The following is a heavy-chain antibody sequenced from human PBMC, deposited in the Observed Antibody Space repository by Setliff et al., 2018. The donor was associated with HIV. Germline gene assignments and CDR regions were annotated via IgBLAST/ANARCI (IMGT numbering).Heavy chain of an antibody. D-gene: IGHD3-3*01. Sequence: SVKVSCKASGGTFSGYAISWVRQAPGQGLELMGGIIPIFGTASYAQKFQGRVTITADESTSTAYMELSSLRSEDTAVYYCARGEKRFLEWLPLDYYYYYYMDVWGKGITVTVSS. V-gene: IGHV1-69*13. CDR1: GGTFSGYA. CDR3: ARGEKRFLEWLPLDYYYYYYMDV. J-gene: IGHJ6*03. CDR2: IIPIFGTA.